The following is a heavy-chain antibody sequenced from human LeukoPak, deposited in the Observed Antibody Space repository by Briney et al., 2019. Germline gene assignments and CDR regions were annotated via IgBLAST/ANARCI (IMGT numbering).Heavy chain of an antibody. CDR1: GYTFTSYG. D-gene: IGHD5-12*01. Sequence: ASVKVSCKASGYTFTSYGISWVRQAPGQGLEWMGWISAYNVNTNYAQKLQGRVTMTTDTSTSTAYMELRSLRSDDTAVYYCARSNRGYSGLYDAFDIWGQGTMVTVSS. CDR2: ISAYNVNT. CDR3: ARSNRGYSGLYDAFDI. J-gene: IGHJ3*02. V-gene: IGHV1-18*01.